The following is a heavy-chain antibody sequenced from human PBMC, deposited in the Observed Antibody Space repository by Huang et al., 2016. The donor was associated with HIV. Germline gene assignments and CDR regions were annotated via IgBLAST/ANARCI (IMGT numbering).Heavy chain of an antibody. V-gene: IGHV3-23*01. J-gene: IGHJ3*02. Sequence: EVQLLESGGGLVQPGGSLRLSCAASGFTFSSYAMSGVRQAPGRGVEGVSAISGSGGSTYYADSVKGRFTISRDNSKNTLYLQMNSLRAEDTAVYYCAKQSSGWYVSADAFDIWGQGTMVTVSS. CDR1: GFTFSSYA. CDR2: ISGSGGST. CDR3: AKQSSGWYVSADAFDI. D-gene: IGHD6-19*01.